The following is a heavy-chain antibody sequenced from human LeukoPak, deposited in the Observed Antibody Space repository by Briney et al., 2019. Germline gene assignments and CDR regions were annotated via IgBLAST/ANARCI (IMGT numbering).Heavy chain of an antibody. CDR3: ARGGGAYCGGDCYSAGWYFDL. J-gene: IGHJ2*01. D-gene: IGHD2-21*02. V-gene: IGHV4-59*01. CDR1: GGSISIYY. Sequence: SETLSLTCTVSGGSISIYYWSWIRQPPGKGLEWIGYIYYSGSTNYNPSLKSRVTMSVDTSKNQFSLKLSSVTAADTAVYYCARGGGAYCGGDCYSAGWYFDLWGRGTLVTVSS. CDR2: IYYSGST.